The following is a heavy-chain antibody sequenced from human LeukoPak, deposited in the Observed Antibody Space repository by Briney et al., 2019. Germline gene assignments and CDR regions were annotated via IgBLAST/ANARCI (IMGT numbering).Heavy chain of an antibody. V-gene: IGHV4-34*01. J-gene: IGHJ4*02. CDR1: GGSFSGYY. CDR3: ARITGDFDY. Sequence: SETLSLTCAVHGGSFSGYYWSWIRQPPGKGLEWIGEINHSGSTNYNPSLKSRVTISVDTSKNQFSLKLSSVTAADTAVYYCARITGDFDYWGQGTLVTVSS. CDR2: INHSGST. D-gene: IGHD7-27*01.